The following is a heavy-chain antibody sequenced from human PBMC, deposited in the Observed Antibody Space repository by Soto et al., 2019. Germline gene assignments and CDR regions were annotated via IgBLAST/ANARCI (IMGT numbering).Heavy chain of an antibody. CDR1: GFTFSSYA. Sequence: GGSLRLSCAASGFTFSSYAMSWVRQAPGKGLEWVSAISGSGGSTYYADSVKGRFTISRDNSKNTLYLQMNSLRAEDTAVYYCAKGSRRITMIVVVTPPGPNFDYWGQGTLVTSPQ. CDR2: ISGSGGST. J-gene: IGHJ4*02. D-gene: IGHD3-22*01. CDR3: AKGSRRITMIVVVTPPGPNFDY. V-gene: IGHV3-23*01.